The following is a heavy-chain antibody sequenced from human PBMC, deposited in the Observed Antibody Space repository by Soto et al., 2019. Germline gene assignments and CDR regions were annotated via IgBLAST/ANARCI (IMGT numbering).Heavy chain of an antibody. CDR1: GYTFTSYA. CDR3: ATLRRYYDFWSGYYYFDY. Sequence: QVQLVQSGAEVKKPGASVKVSCKASGYTFTSYAMHWVRQAPGQRLEWMGWINAGNGNTKYSQKFQGRVTITRDTSASTAYMELSSLRSEDTAVYYCATLRRYYDFWSGYYYFDYWGQGTLVTVSS. V-gene: IGHV1-3*01. CDR2: INAGNGNT. D-gene: IGHD3-3*01. J-gene: IGHJ4*02.